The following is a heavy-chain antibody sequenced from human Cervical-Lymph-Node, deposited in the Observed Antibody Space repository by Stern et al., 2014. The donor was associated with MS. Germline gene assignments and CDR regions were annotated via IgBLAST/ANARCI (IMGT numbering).Heavy chain of an antibody. Sequence: VQLVESGGDVIQPGGTLRLSCVASGFAFTSHAMTWVRQAPGKGLECGSVIRNFGTSTYYADSVKGRFTISRDNSNNTLFLQMTGLRAEDTAVYFCAKDPPGLYRPVDSWGQGTLVTVSS. CDR2: IRNFGTST. V-gene: IGHV3-23*04. D-gene: IGHD4-11*01. CDR1: GFAFTSHA. J-gene: IGHJ4*02. CDR3: AKDPPGLYRPVDS.